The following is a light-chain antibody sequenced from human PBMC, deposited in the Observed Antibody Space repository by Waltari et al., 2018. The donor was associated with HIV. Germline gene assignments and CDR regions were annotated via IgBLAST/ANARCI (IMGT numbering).Light chain of an antibody. Sequence: DIQMTQSPSTLSASVADRVTITCRASQSISSWLAWYQQKPGKAPKLLIYKASTLESGVPSRFSGSGSGTEFTLTISSLQPDDFATYYCQQYNSYPCTFGQGTKLEIK. J-gene: IGKJ2*02. CDR1: QSISSW. CDR3: QQYNSYPCT. V-gene: IGKV1-5*03. CDR2: KAS.